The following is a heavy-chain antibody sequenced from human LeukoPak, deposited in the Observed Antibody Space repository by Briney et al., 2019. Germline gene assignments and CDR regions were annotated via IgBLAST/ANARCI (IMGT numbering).Heavy chain of an antibody. CDR2: VNSDGSST. J-gene: IGHJ4*02. V-gene: IGHV3-74*01. D-gene: IGHD3-22*01. Sequence: PGGSLRLSCAASGFTFGSYWMHWVRQAPGKGQVWVSLVNSDGSSTTYADSVKGRFTISRDNAKNTLYLQMNSLRAEDTAVYYCARYGSSGYVSDYWGQGTLVTVSS. CDR1: GFTFGSYW. CDR3: ARYGSSGYVSDY.